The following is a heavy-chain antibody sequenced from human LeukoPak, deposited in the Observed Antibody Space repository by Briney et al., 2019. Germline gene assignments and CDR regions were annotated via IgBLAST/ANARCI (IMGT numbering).Heavy chain of an antibody. V-gene: IGHV4-38-2*02. J-gene: IGHJ4*02. CDR2: IYSSGST. Sequence: SETLSLTCTVSGYSISSGYYWGWIRQPPGKGLEWIGTIYSSGSTFYSPSLQSRLTFSLDTSKNHFSLKLISVTAADTAVYYCARSVDSSTWYDWGQGTLVTVSS. CDR3: ARSVDSSTWYD. CDR1: GYSISSGYY. D-gene: IGHD6-13*01.